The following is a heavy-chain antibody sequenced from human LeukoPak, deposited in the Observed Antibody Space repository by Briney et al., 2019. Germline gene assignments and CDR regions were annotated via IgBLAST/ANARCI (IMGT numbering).Heavy chain of an antibody. J-gene: IGHJ6*04. CDR3: TGEDIVVVLGYYYYGMDV. Sequence: PGGSLRLSCAASGFTFSSYWMSWVRQAPGKGLEWVANIKQDGSEKYYVDSVKGRFTISRDNAKNSLYLQMNSLRAEDTAVYYCTGEDIVVVLGYYYYGMDVWGKGTTVTVSS. CDR1: GFTFSSYW. D-gene: IGHD2-2*01. V-gene: IGHV3-7*03. CDR2: IKQDGSEK.